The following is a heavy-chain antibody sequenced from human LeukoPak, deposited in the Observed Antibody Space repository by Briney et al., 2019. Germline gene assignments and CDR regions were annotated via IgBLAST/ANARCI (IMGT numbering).Heavy chain of an antibody. Sequence: ASVKVSCKASGYTFTSYDINWVRQATGQGPEWMGWMSPYSGNAGYAQKFQGRVTMTSDNSISTAYMEVSRLRSEDTAVYYCAKGRFGELSLKYWGQGTLVTVSS. V-gene: IGHV1-8*01. CDR2: MSPYSGNA. D-gene: IGHD3-10*01. CDR3: AKGRFGELSLKY. CDR1: GYTFTSYD. J-gene: IGHJ4*02.